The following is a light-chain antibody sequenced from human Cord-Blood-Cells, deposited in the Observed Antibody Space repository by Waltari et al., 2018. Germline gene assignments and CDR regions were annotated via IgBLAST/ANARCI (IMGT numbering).Light chain of an antibody. V-gene: IGLV6-57*01. CDR2: EDN. CDR3: QSYDSSNRV. J-gene: IGLJ3*02. CDR1: SGSIASNY. Sequence: NFMLTPPHSVSESPGKTVTISCTRSSGSIASNYVQWYQQRPGSSPTTVIYEDNQRPSGVPDRFSCSIDSSSNSASLTISGLKTEDEADYYCQSYDSSNRVFGGGTKLTVL.